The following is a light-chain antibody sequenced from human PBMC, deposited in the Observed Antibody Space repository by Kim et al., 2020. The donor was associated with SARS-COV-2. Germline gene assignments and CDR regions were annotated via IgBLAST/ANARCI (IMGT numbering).Light chain of an antibody. J-gene: IGKJ1*01. Sequence: ASVGDRVTITCRASQSISNDLAWYQQKPGKVPKLLIYAASALRSGVPSRFSGSGSGTDFTLTITSLQPEDVAVYYCQQCKGAPWTFGHGTKVDIK. CDR1: QSISND. CDR3: QQCKGAPWT. CDR2: AAS. V-gene: IGKV1-27*01.